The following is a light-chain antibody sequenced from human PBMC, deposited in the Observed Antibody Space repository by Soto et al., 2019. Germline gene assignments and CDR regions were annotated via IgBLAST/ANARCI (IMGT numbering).Light chain of an antibody. CDR2: DTS. Sequence: EIVLTQSPATLSLSPGERATLSCRASQSVNSYLAWYQQKPGQAPRLLIYDTSNRATGIPARFSGSGSGTDFTLTISSLEPEDFAVYYCQQRSNWLFTFGPGTKVDFK. V-gene: IGKV3-11*01. J-gene: IGKJ3*01. CDR3: QQRSNWLFT. CDR1: QSVNSY.